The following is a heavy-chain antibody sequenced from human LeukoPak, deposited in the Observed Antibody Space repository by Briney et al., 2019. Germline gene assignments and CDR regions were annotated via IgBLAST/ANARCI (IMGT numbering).Heavy chain of an antibody. CDR2: ISSSSSYI. CDR1: GFTFSSYT. D-gene: IGHD7-27*01. V-gene: IGHV3-21*01. Sequence: GGSLRLSCAASGFTFSSYTMNWVRQAPGKGLEWVSSISSSSSYIYYADSVKGRFTISRDNAKNSLYLQMNSLRAEDTAVYYCAGDLLTGRAFDIWGQGTMVTVSS. J-gene: IGHJ3*02. CDR3: AGDLLTGRAFDI.